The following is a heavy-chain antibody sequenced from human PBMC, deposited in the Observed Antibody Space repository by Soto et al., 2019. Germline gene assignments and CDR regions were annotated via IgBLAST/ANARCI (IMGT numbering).Heavy chain of an antibody. CDR2: INPNSGGT. CDR3: ARDLPGELTGRRGGQDQLYYYYYYGMDV. CDR1: GYTFTGYY. V-gene: IGHV1-2*02. J-gene: IGHJ6*02. D-gene: IGHD1-26*01. Sequence: QVQLVQSGAEVKKPGASVKVSCKASGYTFTGYYMHWVRQAPGQGLEWMGWINPNSGGTNYAQKFQGRVTMTRETSISTAYMERSRLRSDDTAVYYCARDLPGELTGRRGGQDQLYYYYYYGMDVWGQGTTVTVSS.